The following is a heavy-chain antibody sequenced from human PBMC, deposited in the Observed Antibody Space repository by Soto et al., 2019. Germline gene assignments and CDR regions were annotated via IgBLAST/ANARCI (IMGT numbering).Heavy chain of an antibody. J-gene: IGHJ5*02. Sequence: EVQLVESGGGLVQPGRSLRLSCAASGFTFDDYAMHWVRQAPGKGLEWVSGISWNSGSIGYADSVKGRFTISRDNAKNSLYLQMNSLRAEDTALYYCAKARGIAGHFWFDPWGQGTLVTVSS. V-gene: IGHV3-9*01. CDR1: GFTFDDYA. CDR2: ISWNSGSI. CDR3: AKARGIAGHFWFDP. D-gene: IGHD6-13*01.